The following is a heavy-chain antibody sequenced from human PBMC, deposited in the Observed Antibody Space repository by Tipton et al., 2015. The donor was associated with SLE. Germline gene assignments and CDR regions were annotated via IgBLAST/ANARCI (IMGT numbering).Heavy chain of an antibody. V-gene: IGHV3-23*03. CDR3: AKDTDFDY. Sequence: GSLRLSCAASGFSFTSYAMNWVRQAPGKELEWVSLIYSAGSTSYADSVKGRFTVSRDTSKNTLYLQMNSLRAEDTAVYYCAKDTDFDYWGQGSLVTVSS. J-gene: IGHJ4*02. CDR1: GFSFTSYA. CDR2: IYSAGST.